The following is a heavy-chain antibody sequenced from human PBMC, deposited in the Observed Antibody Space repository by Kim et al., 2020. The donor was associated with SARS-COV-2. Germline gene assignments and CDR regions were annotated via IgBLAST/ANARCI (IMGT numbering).Heavy chain of an antibody. D-gene: IGHD5-12*01. CDR3: ARPYGGYSSAFDY. CDR1: GGSISSSSYY. J-gene: IGHJ4*02. V-gene: IGHV4-39*01. CDR2: IYYSGST. Sequence: SETLSLTCTVSGGSISSSSYYWGWIRQPPGKGLEWIGSIYYSGSTYYNPSLKSRVTISVDTSKNQFSLKLSSVTAADTAVYYCARPYGGYSSAFDYWGQGTLVTVSS.